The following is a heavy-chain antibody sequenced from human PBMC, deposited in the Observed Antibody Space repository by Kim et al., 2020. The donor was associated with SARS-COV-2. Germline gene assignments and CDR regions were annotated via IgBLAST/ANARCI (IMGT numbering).Heavy chain of an antibody. J-gene: IGHJ4*02. CDR3: ARHRGGYNLDYFDY. CDR2: IYSSGST. V-gene: IGHV4-59*08. CDR1: GGSISSYY. Sequence: SETLSLTCTVSGGSISSYYWSWIRQPPGKALEWIGYIYSSGSTNDNPSLKSRVTISVDTSKNQFSLKLSSVTAADTAVYYCARHRGGYNLDYFDYWGQGT. D-gene: IGHD5-12*01.